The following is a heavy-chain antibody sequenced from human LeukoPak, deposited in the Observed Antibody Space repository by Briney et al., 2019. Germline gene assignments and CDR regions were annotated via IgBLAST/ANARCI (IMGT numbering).Heavy chain of an antibody. D-gene: IGHD3-10*01. CDR2: MNPNSGNT. Sequence: ASVKVSCMASGYTFTSYDINWVRQATGQGLEWMRWMNPNSGNTGYAQKFQGRVTMTSNTSISTAYMELSSLRSEDTAVYYCAREVGITMVRGVNGGYWGQGTLVTVSS. CDR1: GYTFTSYD. V-gene: IGHV1-8*01. CDR3: AREVGITMVRGVNGGY. J-gene: IGHJ4*02.